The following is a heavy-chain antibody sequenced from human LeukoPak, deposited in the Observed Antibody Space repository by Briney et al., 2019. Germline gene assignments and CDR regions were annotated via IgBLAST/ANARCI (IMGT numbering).Heavy chain of an antibody. CDR2: IYPGVSDT. V-gene: IGHV5-51*01. J-gene: IGHJ4*02. Sequence: GASLQISCKGAGSIFNSYWIGWVRPLAGKGLGWMGIIYPGVSDTRYSPSFRGQVTISADKSISTAYLQWSSLKASDNAMYYCARCAYYDFWSGPHYFGYWGQGTLASVSS. CDR1: GSIFNSYW. CDR3: ARCAYYDFWSGPHYFGY. D-gene: IGHD3-3*01.